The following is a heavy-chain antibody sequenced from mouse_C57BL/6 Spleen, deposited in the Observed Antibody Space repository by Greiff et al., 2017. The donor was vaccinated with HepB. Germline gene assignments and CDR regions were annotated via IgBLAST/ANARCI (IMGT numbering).Heavy chain of an antibody. J-gene: IGHJ1*03. CDR1: GYTFTSYG. CDR2: IYPRSGNT. Sequence: VQLQQSGAELARPGASVKLSCKASGYTFTSYGISWVKQRTGQGLEWIGEIYPRSGNTYYNEKFKGKATLTADKSSSTAYMELRSLTSEDSAVYFCARSGGYEYFDVWGTGTTVTVSS. V-gene: IGHV1-81*01. CDR3: ARSGGYEYFDV. D-gene: IGHD2-2*01.